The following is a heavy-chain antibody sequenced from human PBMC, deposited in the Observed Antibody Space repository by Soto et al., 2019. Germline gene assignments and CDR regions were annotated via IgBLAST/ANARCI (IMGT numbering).Heavy chain of an antibody. V-gene: IGHV3-7*05. Sequence: EVQLVESGGDLVPPGGSLRLSCVASGFNFSNYWMTWARQDPGKGLEWVANINQHGTEKFYVDSVEGRFSISRDNAYHSVYLQMNSLRAEDPAIYYCATNILDYWGQGTSGTVSS. CDR1: GFNFSNYW. CDR2: INQHGTEK. CDR3: ATNILDY. J-gene: IGHJ4*02.